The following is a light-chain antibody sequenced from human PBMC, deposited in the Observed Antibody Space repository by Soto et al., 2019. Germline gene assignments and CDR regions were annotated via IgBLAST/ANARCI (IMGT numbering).Light chain of an antibody. CDR1: QTCSNNY. Sequence: TPSPATVPVSLGERATLSCRASQTCSNNYVALYQQKSGQAPMFLFDCASNRATGIPDMFSGSGSGTDFTITISRLEPEDVAVYYCQQYGCSVTVGQGTKVDI. V-gene: IGKV3-20*01. CDR2: CAS. CDR3: QQYGCSVT. J-gene: IGKJ1*01.